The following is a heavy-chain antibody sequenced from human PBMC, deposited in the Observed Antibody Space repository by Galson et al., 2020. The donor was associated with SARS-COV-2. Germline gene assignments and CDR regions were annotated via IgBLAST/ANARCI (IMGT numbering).Heavy chain of an antibody. CDR2: ISYDGSNK. CDR3: AKDLGTTYFYYSMDV. D-gene: IGHD4-17*01. V-gene: IGHV3-30*18. Sequence: TGGSLRLSCAASGFTFRNYGMHWVRQAPGKGLEWVAVISYDGSNKYYADSVKGRFTISRDNSKNTLFLQMNSLRVEDTAVYYCAKDLGTTYFYYSMDVWGQGTTVTVSS. J-gene: IGHJ6*02. CDR1: GFTFRNYG.